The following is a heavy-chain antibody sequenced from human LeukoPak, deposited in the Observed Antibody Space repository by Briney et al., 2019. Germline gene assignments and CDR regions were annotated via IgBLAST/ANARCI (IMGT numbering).Heavy chain of an antibody. CDR1: GYTFTSYY. J-gene: IGHJ6*02. D-gene: IGHD2-2*01. CDR3: ARDLEDIVVVPAAMGYYYYGMDV. V-gene: IGHV1-46*01. CDR2: INPSGGST. Sequence: ASVKVSCRASGYTFTSYYMHWVRQAPGQGLEWMGIINPSGGSTSYAQKFQGRVTMTRDTSTSTVYMELSSLRSEDTAVYYCARDLEDIVVVPAAMGYYYYGMDVWGQGTTVTVSS.